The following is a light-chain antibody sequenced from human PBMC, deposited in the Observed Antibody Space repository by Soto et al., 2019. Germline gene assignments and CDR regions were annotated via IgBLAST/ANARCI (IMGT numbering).Light chain of an antibody. CDR3: QNYNSAPWT. V-gene: IGKV1-27*01. J-gene: IGKJ1*01. CDR2: AAS. Sequence: DIQMTQSPSSLSASVGDRVTITCRAGLAITDYLAWYQQKPGQVPNLLIFAASTLQSGVPSRFSGSGSGTYFTLTITGLQPEDVATYYCQNYNSAPWTFGQGTKVDIK. CDR1: LAITDY.